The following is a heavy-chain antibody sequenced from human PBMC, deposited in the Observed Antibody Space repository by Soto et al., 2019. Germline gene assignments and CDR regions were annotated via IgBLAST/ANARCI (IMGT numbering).Heavy chain of an antibody. D-gene: IGHD3-22*01. J-gene: IGHJ4*02. CDR2: IYYSGST. V-gene: IGHV4-31*03. CDR3: ARDREYFDSSGYYSNDFDY. Sequence: QVQLQESGPGLVKPSQTLSLTCTVSGGSISSGHYYWSWIRQHPGKGLEWIGYIYYSGSTYYNPSLKCRVTISVDTSKNQFSLKLSSVTAADTAVYYCARDREYFDSSGYYSNDFDYWGQGTLVTVSS. CDR1: GGSISSGHYY.